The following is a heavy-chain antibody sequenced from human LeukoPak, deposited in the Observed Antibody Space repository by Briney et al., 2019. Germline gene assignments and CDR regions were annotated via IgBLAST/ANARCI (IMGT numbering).Heavy chain of an antibody. J-gene: IGHJ4*02. V-gene: IGHV3-23*01. Sequence: PGGSLRLSCATSGFTFSSYAFHWVRQAPGKGLEWVSGIYGNGGGIQYADSVKGRFTISRDNSKNTLYLQMNSLRAEDTALYYCAKDRLPDGRWSLDYWGQGTLVTVSS. CDR3: AKDRLPDGRWSLDY. D-gene: IGHD6-13*01. CDR1: GFTFSSYA. CDR2: IYGNGGGI.